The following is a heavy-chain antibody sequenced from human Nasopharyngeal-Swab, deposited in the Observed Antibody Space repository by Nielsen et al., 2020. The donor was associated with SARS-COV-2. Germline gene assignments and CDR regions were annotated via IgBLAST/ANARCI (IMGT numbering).Heavy chain of an antibody. CDR2: ISSSSSTI. Sequence: GASLKISCAASGFTFSSYSMNWVRQAPGKGLEWVSYISSSSSTIYYADSVKGRFTISRDNAKNSLYLQMNSLRDEDTAVYYCARDSRNYDFWSGGFDPWGQGTLVTVSS. J-gene: IGHJ5*02. D-gene: IGHD3-3*01. V-gene: IGHV3-48*02. CDR1: GFTFSSYS. CDR3: ARDSRNYDFWSGGFDP.